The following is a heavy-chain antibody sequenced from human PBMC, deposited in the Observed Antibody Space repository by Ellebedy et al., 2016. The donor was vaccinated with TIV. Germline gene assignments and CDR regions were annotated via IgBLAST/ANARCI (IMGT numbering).Heavy chain of an antibody. V-gene: IGHV5-10-1*01. D-gene: IGHD6-19*01. CDR3: ARHPVAGKYYYYGMDV. Sequence: KVSXKGSGYSFTSYWISWVRQMPGKGLEWMGRIDPSDSYTNYSPSFQGHVTISADKSISTAYLQWSSLKASDTAMYYCARHPVAGKYYYYGMDVWGQGTTVTVSS. J-gene: IGHJ6*02. CDR2: IDPSDSYT. CDR1: GYSFTSYW.